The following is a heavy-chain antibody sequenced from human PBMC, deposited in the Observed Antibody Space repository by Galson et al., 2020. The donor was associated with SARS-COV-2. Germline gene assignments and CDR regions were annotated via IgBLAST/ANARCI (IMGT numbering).Heavy chain of an antibody. Sequence: GGSLRLSCTASGFTFRGYWMTWVRQPPGRGLEWMAYINRDGTQEDYVDSARGRLTISRDNVESSVYLQMNSLRAEDTAVYYCARILPSGYYDHWGQGTLVTVSS. CDR3: ARILPSGYYDH. J-gene: IGHJ4*02. V-gene: IGHV3-7*01. D-gene: IGHD1-1*01. CDR2: INRDGTQE. CDR1: GFTFRGYW.